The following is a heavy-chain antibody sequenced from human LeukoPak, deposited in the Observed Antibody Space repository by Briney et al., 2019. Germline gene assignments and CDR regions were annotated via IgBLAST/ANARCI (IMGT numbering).Heavy chain of an antibody. J-gene: IGHJ6*03. V-gene: IGHV3-48*04. Sequence: GGSLRLSCAASGFTFSSYSMNWVRQAPGKGLEWVSYISRSSETIYYADSVKGRFTISRDNAKNSLYLQMNSLRAEDTAVYYCAKTGAGYYMDVWGKGTTVTVSS. CDR2: ISRSSETI. CDR3: AKTGAGYYMDV. D-gene: IGHD7-27*01. CDR1: GFTFSSYS.